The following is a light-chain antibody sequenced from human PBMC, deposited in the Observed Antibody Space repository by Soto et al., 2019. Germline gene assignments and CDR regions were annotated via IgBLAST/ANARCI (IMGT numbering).Light chain of an antibody. CDR2: ATS. V-gene: IGKV1-39*01. J-gene: IGKJ1*01. CDR1: QSISNY. Sequence: DILLTQSPSSLSASFGDSVTISFRASQSISNYLMWYQQKPGKAPKLLIYATSSLQSGVPSRFSGSGSGTDFTLTISSLQPEDFATYYCQQSDSTGTWTFGQGTKVDIK. CDR3: QQSDSTGTWT.